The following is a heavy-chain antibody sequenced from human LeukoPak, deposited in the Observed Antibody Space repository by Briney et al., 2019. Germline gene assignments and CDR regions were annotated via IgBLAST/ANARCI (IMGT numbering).Heavy chain of an antibody. CDR1: GYTFTSYG. J-gene: IGHJ4*02. V-gene: IGHV1-18*01. D-gene: IGHD5-12*01. CDR2: ISTYNGNT. CDR3: ARDTGYVLDY. Sequence: ASVKVSCKASGYTFTSYGFSWVRQAPGQGLEWMGRISTYNGNTNYAQKLQGRVTTTTDTSTSTAYMELRSLRSDDTAVYYCARDTGYVLDYWGQGTLVTVSS.